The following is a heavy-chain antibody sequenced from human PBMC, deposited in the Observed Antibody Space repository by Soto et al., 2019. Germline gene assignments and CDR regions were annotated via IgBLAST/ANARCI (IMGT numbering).Heavy chain of an antibody. J-gene: IGHJ4*02. V-gene: IGHV4-30-2*01. CDR3: ARREPDYGIDY. D-gene: IGHD4-17*01. Sequence: PSETLSLTCAVSGGSISSGGYSWSWIRQPPGKGLEWIGYIYHSGSTYYNPSLKSRVTISVDRSKNQFSLKLSSVTAADTAVYYCARREPDYGIDYWGQGTLVTVSS. CDR1: GGSISSGGYS. CDR2: IYHSGST.